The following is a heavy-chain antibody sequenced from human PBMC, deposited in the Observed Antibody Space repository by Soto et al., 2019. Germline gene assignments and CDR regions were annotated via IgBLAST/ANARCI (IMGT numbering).Heavy chain of an antibody. CDR1: GYTFTTYG. CDR2: ISAYNGDT. CDR3: AREGRGYANYFAP. J-gene: IGHJ5*02. V-gene: IGHV1-18*01. D-gene: IGHD5-12*01. Sequence: QVQLVQSGAEVKKPGASVKVSCKTSGYTFTTYGINWVRQAPGQGLEWMGWISAYNGDTKYAQNLQGRVTMTTVTSTGTAYMDRRSLRSDDTAVYYCAREGRGYANYFAPWGQGTLVTVSS.